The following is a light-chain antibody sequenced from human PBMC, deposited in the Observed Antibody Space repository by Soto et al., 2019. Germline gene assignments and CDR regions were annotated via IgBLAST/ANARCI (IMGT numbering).Light chain of an antibody. CDR3: QSSDRGDTYWV. CDR1: ALPKQY. J-gene: IGLJ3*02. V-gene: IGLV3-25*02. Sequence: SYELTQPPSVSVSPGQTARIACSGDALPKQYAYWYQQKPGQAPVLLIYKDTERPSGIPERFSGSSSGTTVTLTIGGVQAEDEADYYCQSSDRGDTYWVFGGGTKLTVL. CDR2: KDT.